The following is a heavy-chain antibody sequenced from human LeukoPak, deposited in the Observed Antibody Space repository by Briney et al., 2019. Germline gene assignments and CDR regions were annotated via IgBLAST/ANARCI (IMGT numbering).Heavy chain of an antibody. CDR2: INHNGNVN. CDR3: ARGGGSDV. CDR1: GFTFSSYW. D-gene: IGHD2-15*01. Sequence: GGSLRLSCAASGFTFSSYWMNWARQAPGKGLEWVASINHNGNVNYYVDSVKGRFTVSRDNAKNSLYLQMSNLRAEDTAVYFCARGGGSDVWGQGATVTVSS. V-gene: IGHV3-7*03. J-gene: IGHJ6*02.